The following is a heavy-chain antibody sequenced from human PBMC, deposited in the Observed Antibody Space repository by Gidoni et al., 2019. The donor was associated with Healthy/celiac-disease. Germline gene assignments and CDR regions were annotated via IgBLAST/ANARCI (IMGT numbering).Heavy chain of an antibody. J-gene: IGHJ6*03. CDR2: IWYDGSNK. CDR1: GFTFSTYG. Sequence: QVQLVESGGGVVQPGRSLRLSCAASGFTFSTYGMHGVRQAPGKGLEWVAVIWYDGSNKYYADSVKGRFTISRDNSKNTLYLQMNSLRAEDTAVYYCARDPAPHSSLYYYYYMDVWGKGTTVTVSS. D-gene: IGHD6-19*01. CDR3: ARDPAPHSSLYYYYYMDV. V-gene: IGHV3-33*01.